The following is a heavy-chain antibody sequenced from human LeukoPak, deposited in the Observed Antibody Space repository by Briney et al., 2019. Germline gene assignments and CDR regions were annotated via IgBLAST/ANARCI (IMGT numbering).Heavy chain of an antibody. V-gene: IGHV1-69*13. Sequence: GASVKVSCKASGGTFSSYAISWVRQAPGQGLEWMGGIIPIFGTANYAQKFQGRVTITADESTSTAYMELSSLRSEDTAVYYCARWEVGIAAAGLKFYYYYGMDVWGQGTTVTVSS. CDR2: IIPIFGTA. CDR1: GGTFSSYA. D-gene: IGHD6-13*01. CDR3: ARWEVGIAAAGLKFYYYYGMDV. J-gene: IGHJ6*02.